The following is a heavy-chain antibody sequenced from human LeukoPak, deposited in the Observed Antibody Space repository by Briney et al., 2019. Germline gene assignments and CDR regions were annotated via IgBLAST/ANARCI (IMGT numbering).Heavy chain of an antibody. CDR1: GGSFSGYY. J-gene: IGHJ4*02. D-gene: IGHD2-15*01. Sequence: PSETLSLTCAVYGGSFSGYYWSWIRQPPGKGLEWIGEINHSGSTNYNPSLKSRVTISVDTSKNQFSLKLSSVTAADTAVYYCASSCSGGSYSTPTRLDYWGQGTLVTVSS. CDR2: INHSGST. V-gene: IGHV4-34*01. CDR3: ASSCSGGSYSTPTRLDY.